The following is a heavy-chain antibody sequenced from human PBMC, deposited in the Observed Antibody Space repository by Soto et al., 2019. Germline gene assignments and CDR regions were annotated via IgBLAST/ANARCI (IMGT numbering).Heavy chain of an antibody. CDR3: ASGIYDILTGYSTKFDY. Sequence: TVSGGSISSGGYYWSWIRQHPGKGLEWIGYIYYSGSTYYNPSLKSRVTISVDTSKNQFSLKLSSVTAADTAVYCCASGIYDILTGYSTKFDYWGQGTLVT. D-gene: IGHD3-9*01. CDR2: IYYSGST. V-gene: IGHV4-31*03. CDR1: GGSISSGGYY. J-gene: IGHJ4*02.